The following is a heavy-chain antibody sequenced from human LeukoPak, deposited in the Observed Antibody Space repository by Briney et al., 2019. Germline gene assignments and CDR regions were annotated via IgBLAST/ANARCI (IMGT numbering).Heavy chain of an antibody. CDR3: AELGITMIGGV. D-gene: IGHD3-10*02. V-gene: IGHV3-48*03. CDR1: GFTFSSYA. CDR2: ISSSGGTI. Sequence: GGSLRLSCAASGFTFSSYAMSWVRQAPGKGLEWVSYISSSGGTIYYADSVKGRFTISRDNAKNSLYLQMNSLRAEDTAVYYCAELGITMIGGVWGKGTTVTISS. J-gene: IGHJ6*04.